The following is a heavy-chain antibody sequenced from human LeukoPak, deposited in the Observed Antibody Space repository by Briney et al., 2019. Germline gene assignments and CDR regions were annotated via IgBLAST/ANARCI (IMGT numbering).Heavy chain of an antibody. CDR3: ARGGGRRYCTNGVCYVSWFDP. CDR2: INHSGST. Sequence: SETLSLTCTVSGGSISSSSYYWGWIRQPPGKGLEWIGEINHSGSTNYNPSLKSRVTISVDTSKNQFSLKLSSVTAADTAVYYCARGGGRRYCTNGVCYVSWFDPWGQGTLVTVSS. V-gene: IGHV4-39*07. J-gene: IGHJ5*02. D-gene: IGHD2-8*01. CDR1: GGSISSSSYY.